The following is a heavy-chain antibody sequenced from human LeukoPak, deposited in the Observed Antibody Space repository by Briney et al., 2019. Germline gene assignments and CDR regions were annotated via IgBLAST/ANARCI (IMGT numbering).Heavy chain of an antibody. CDR3: ARKLGYCSSTSCYYWFDP. D-gene: IGHD2-2*01. V-gene: IGHV1-8*03. Sequence: ASVKASCKASGYTFTSYDINWVRQATGQGLEWMGWMNPNSGNTGYAQKFQGRVTITRNTSISTAYMELSSLRSEDTAVYYCARKLGYCSSTSCYYWFDPWGQGTLVTVSS. J-gene: IGHJ5*02. CDR1: GYTFTSYD. CDR2: MNPNSGNT.